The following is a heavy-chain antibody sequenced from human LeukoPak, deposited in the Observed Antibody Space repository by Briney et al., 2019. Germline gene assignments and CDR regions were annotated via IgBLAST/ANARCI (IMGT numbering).Heavy chain of an antibody. CDR2: ISGSGGST. CDR1: GFTFSSYA. V-gene: IGHV3-23*01. CDR3: AKVPSLTTGYSGYDYYFDY. J-gene: IGHJ4*02. Sequence: GGSLRLSCAASGFTFSSYAMSWVRQAPGKGLEWVSAISGSGGSTYYADSVKGRFTISRDNSKNTLYLQMNGLRAEDTAVYYCAKVPSLTTGYSGYDYYFDYWGQGTLVTVSS. D-gene: IGHD5-12*01.